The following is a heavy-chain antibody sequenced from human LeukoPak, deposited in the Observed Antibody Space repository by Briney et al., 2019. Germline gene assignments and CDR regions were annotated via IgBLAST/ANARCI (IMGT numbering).Heavy chain of an antibody. Sequence: ASVKVSCKASGYTFTSYGISWVRQAPGQGLEWMGWISAYNGNTNYAQKLQGRVTMTTDTSTSTAYMELRSLRSDDTAVYYCARDFSAAGGDPLEFDYWGQGTLVTVSS. V-gene: IGHV1-18*01. D-gene: IGHD6-13*01. CDR3: ARDFSAAGGDPLEFDY. J-gene: IGHJ4*02. CDR2: ISAYNGNT. CDR1: GYTFTSYG.